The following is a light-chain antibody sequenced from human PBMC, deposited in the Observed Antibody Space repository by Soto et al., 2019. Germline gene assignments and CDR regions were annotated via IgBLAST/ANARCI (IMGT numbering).Light chain of an antibody. Sequence: ELVLTQSPGTLSSSPGERATLSCRASESVSSNYLAWYQQRPGQAPRLLIYAASNRARGIPDRFGGSGSGTDFTLTVRSVESEDFAVYYCQQYGSAPWTFGQGTKV. V-gene: IGKV3-20*01. CDR3: QQYGSAPWT. J-gene: IGKJ1*01. CDR1: ESVSSNY. CDR2: AAS.